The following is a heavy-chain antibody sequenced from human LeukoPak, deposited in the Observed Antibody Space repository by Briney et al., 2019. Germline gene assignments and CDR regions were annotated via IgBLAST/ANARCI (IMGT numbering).Heavy chain of an antibody. Sequence: GGSLRLSCAASGFSFSDYAVHWVRQAPGKGLEWVAIISYDGSDKFYADSVKGRFTISRDNSKNTLYLQMNSLRAEDTAVYYCAREHRGYGDSWGQGTLVTVSS. CDR1: GFSFSDYA. V-gene: IGHV3-30-3*01. J-gene: IGHJ4*02. CDR3: AREHRGYGDS. CDR2: ISYDGSDK. D-gene: IGHD5-12*01.